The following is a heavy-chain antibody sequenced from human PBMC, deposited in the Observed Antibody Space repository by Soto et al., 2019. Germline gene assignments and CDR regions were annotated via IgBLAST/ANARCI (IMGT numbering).Heavy chain of an antibody. CDR2: ISYDGSNK. CDR1: GFTFSSYA. CDR3: ARDGCHCISTSCYCDHYYYYYGMDV. Sequence: QVQLVESGGGVVQPGRSLRLSCAASGFTFSSYAMHWVRQAPGKGLEWVAVISYDGSNKYYADSVKGRFTISRDNSKNTLYLQMNSLRAEDTAVYYCARDGCHCISTSCYCDHYYYYYGMDVWGQGTTVTVSS. J-gene: IGHJ6*02. D-gene: IGHD2-2*01. V-gene: IGHV3-30-3*01.